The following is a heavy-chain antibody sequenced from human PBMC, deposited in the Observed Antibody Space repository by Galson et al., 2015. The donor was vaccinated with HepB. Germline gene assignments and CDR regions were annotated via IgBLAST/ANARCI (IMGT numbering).Heavy chain of an antibody. CDR1: GGSFSGYS. CDR3: ARGGGARYYSSWFDP. V-gene: IGHV4-34*01. D-gene: IGHD2-15*01. J-gene: IGHJ5*02. Sequence: SETLSLTCAVYGGSFSGYSWSWIRQPPGEGLEWIAEINESGRTNYNPSLKSRVTISLDTYKKQLSLNVTSVSAADTAIYYCARGGGARYYSSWFDPWGQGTLVAVSS. CDR2: INESGRT.